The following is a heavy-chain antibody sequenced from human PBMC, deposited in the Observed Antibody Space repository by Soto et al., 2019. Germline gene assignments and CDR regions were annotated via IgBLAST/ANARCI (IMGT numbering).Heavy chain of an antibody. D-gene: IGHD3-10*01. CDR2: VSGDSGNT. CDR3: ARERISGRNWFDP. J-gene: IGHJ5*02. V-gene: IGHV1-3*01. Sequence: ASVKVSCKASGYTFTSYAIQWVRQASGQRLEWMGWVSGDSGNTKYSQKFQGRVTITRDTSASTAYMELSSLRSEDTAVYYCARERISGRNWFDPWGQGTLVTVSS. CDR1: GYTFTSYA.